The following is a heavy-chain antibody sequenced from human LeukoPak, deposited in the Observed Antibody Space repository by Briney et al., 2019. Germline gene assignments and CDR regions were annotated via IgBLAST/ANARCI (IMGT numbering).Heavy chain of an antibody. CDR1: GVSISSSNSY. Sequence: PSETLSLTCTVSGVSISSSNSYWGWIRQPPGKGLEWIGSIYYSGNTYYNASLKSQVSISIDTSKNQFSLRLTSVTAADTAVYYCARNSRRWLQLYFQHWGQGTLVTVSS. V-gene: IGHV4-39*01. J-gene: IGHJ1*01. CDR3: ARNSRRWLQLYFQH. CDR2: IYYSGNT. D-gene: IGHD5-24*01.